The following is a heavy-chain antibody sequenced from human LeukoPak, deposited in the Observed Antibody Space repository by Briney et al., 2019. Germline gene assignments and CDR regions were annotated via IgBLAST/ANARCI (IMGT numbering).Heavy chain of an antibody. CDR2: IIPIFGTA. V-gene: IGHV1-69*13. Sequence: SVMVSCKASGGTFSSYAISWVRQAPGQGLEWMGGIIPIFGTANYAQKFQGRVTITADESTSTAYMELSSLRSEDTAVYYCARRQSYYYGSGVDYWGQGTLVTVSS. D-gene: IGHD3-10*01. J-gene: IGHJ4*02. CDR1: GGTFSSYA. CDR3: ARRQSYYYGSGVDY.